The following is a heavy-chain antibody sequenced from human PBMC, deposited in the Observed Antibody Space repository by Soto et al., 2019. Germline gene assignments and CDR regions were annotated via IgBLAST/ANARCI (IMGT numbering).Heavy chain of an antibody. Sequence: EVQLVESGGGLVKPGGSLRLSCAASGFTFSNAWMSWVRQAPGKGLEWVGRIKSKTDGGTTDYAAPVKGRFTISRDDSKNTLYLQMNSLKTEDTAVYYCTTRHIMITFEGVISTSLGMDVWGQGTTVTVSS. V-gene: IGHV3-15*01. CDR2: IKSKTDGGTT. CDR1: GFTFSNAW. CDR3: TTRHIMITFEGVISTSLGMDV. D-gene: IGHD3-16*02. J-gene: IGHJ6*02.